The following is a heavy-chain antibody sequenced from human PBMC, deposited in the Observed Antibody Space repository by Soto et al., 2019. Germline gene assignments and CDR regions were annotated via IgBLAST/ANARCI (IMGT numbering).Heavy chain of an antibody. CDR1: GFTLSDHY. CDR3: ASWADAADEDYFHH. J-gene: IGHJ1*01. D-gene: IGHD3-16*01. Sequence: EVQLVESGGGLVQPGGSLRLSCAGSGFTLSDHYIDWVRQAPGKGLEWVGRSRDKAQGYSITYAASVKGRFTTSRDESKNSVYLQMNNLRAEDTATYYCASWADAADEDYFHHWGQGTLVTVSS. CDR2: SRDKAQGYSI. V-gene: IGHV3-72*01.